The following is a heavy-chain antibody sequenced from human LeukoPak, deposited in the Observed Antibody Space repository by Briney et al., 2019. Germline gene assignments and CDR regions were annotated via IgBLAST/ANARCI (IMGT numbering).Heavy chain of an antibody. CDR2: ISSSSSNM. V-gene: IGHV3-48*01. CDR3: AREYSSSSGRSFDY. CDR1: GFTFNNYA. D-gene: IGHD6-6*01. Sequence: GGSLRLSCAASGFTFNNYAMNWVRQAPGKGLEWVSYISSSSSNMYYADSVKGRFTISRDSAKNSLYLQMNSLKAEDTAVYYCAREYSSSSGRSFDYWGQGTLVIVSS. J-gene: IGHJ4*02.